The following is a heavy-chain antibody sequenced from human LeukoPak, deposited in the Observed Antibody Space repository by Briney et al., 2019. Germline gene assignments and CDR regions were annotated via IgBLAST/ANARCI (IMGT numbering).Heavy chain of an antibody. CDR2: ISAYNGNT. V-gene: IGHV1-18*03. J-gene: IGHJ5*02. CDR3: ARGTRSGWSNNWFDP. CDR1: GYTFTSYG. Sequence: GASVKVSCKASGYTFTSYGISWVRQAPGQGLEWMGWISAYNGNTNYAQKLQGRVTMTTDTSTSTAYMELRSLRSEDMAVYYCARGTRSGWSNNWFDPWGQGTLVTVSS. D-gene: IGHD6-19*01.